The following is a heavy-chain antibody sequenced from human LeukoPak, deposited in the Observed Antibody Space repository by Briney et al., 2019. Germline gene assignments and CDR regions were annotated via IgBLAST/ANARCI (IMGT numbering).Heavy chain of an antibody. Sequence: GASVTVSCKASGGTFSSYAISWVRQAPGQGLEWMGRIIPILGIANYAQKFQGRVTITADKSTSTAYMELSSLRSEDTAVYYCARGIAAAVNYYGMDVWGQGTTVTVSS. CDR3: ARGIAAAVNYYGMDV. D-gene: IGHD6-13*01. CDR2: IIPILGIA. V-gene: IGHV1-69*04. CDR1: GGTFSSYA. J-gene: IGHJ6*02.